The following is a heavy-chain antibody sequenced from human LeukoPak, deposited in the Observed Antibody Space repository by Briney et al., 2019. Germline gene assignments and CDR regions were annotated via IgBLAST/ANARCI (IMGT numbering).Heavy chain of an antibody. J-gene: IGHJ4*02. CDR1: GYTFTGYY. CDR2: ISAYNGNT. Sequence: VKVSCKASGYTFTGYYVHWVRQAPGQGLEWMGWISAYNGNTNYAQKLQGRVTMTTDTSTSTAYMELRSLRSDDTAVYYCARDHLHSYGYGKFDYWGQGTLVTVSS. D-gene: IGHD5-18*01. V-gene: IGHV1-18*04. CDR3: ARDHLHSYGYGKFDY.